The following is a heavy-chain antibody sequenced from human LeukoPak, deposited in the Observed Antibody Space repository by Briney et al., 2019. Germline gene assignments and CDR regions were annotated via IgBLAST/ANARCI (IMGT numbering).Heavy chain of an antibody. CDR2: ISSSSSYI. D-gene: IGHD6-19*01. CDR3: ARDRSGSAVAGTLD. J-gene: IGHJ4*02. CDR1: GFTFSSYS. Sequence: GGSLRLSCAASGFTFSSYSMNWVRQAPGKGLEWVSSISSSSSYIYYADSVKGRFTISRDNAKNSLYLQMNSLRAEDTAVYYCARDRSGSAVAGTLDWGQGTLVTVSS. V-gene: IGHV3-21*01.